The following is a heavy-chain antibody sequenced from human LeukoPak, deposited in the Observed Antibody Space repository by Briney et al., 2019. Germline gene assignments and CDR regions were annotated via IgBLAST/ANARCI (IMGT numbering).Heavy chain of an antibody. D-gene: IGHD2-2*01. V-gene: IGHV3-7*03. CDR1: GFTFSTFW. CDR3: VRAQTYAGDY. CDR2: INQNGGEQ. Sequence: RGSLRLSCVASGFTFSTFWMAWVRQAPGKGPEWVANINQNGGEQKYVDSVKGRFIISRDNAKNTLYLQMNSLRVEDMAVYYCVRAQTYAGDYWGQGTLVTVSS. J-gene: IGHJ4*02.